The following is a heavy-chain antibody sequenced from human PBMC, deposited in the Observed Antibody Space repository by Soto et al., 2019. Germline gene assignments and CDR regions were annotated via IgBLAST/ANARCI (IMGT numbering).Heavy chain of an antibody. CDR3: ARGQSSSGWYQRVPYYFDY. Sequence: ASVKVSCKASGYTFTSYAMHWVRQAPGQRLEWMGWINAGNGNTKYSQKFQGRVTITRDTSASTAYMELSSLRSEDTAVYYCARGQSSSGWYQRVPYYFDYWGQGTTVTVSS. V-gene: IGHV1-3*01. D-gene: IGHD6-19*01. CDR1: GYTFTSYA. CDR2: INAGNGNT. J-gene: IGHJ4*03.